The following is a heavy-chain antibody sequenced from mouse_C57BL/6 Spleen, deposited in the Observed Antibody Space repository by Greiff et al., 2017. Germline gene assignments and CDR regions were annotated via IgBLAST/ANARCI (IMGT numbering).Heavy chain of an antibody. D-gene: IGHD1-1*01. V-gene: IGHV1-69*01. CDR1: GYTFTSYW. J-gene: IGHJ3*01. CDR3: ARSSDYYGSSPWLAY. CDR2: IDPSDSYT. Sequence: QVQLQQPGAELVMPGASVKLSCKASGYTFTSYWMHWVKQRPGQGLEWIGEIDPSDSYTNYNQKFKGKSTLTVDKSSSTAYMQLSSLTSEDSAVFYCARSSDYYGSSPWLAYWGQGTLVTVS.